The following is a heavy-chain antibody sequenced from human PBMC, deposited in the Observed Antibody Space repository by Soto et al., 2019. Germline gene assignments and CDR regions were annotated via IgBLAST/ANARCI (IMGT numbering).Heavy chain of an antibody. V-gene: IGHV4-30-4*01. CDR3: ARDRIGGEIDY. D-gene: IGHD1-26*01. CDR2: IYYGGST. CDR1: GGSISSGDYY. Sequence: QVQLQESGPGLVKPSQTLSLTCTVSGGSISSGDYYWSWLRQPPGKGLEWIGYIYYGGSTYYNPSTKSRVTISVDTAKHQFSLKLSAVNAADTAVDYGARDRIGGEIDYWGQGTLVTVSS. J-gene: IGHJ4*02.